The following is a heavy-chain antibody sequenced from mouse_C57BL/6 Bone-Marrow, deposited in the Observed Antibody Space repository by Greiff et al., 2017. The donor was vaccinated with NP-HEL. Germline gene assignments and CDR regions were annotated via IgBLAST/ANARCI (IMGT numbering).Heavy chain of an antibody. CDR3: SRWYYVSSIWFAY. V-gene: IGHV1-22*01. D-gene: IGHD1-1*01. J-gene: IGHJ3*01. CDR2: IDPGSGGT. CDR1: GYRLEWCG. Sequence: EVQLQQSGAELVRPGASVKMFCTACGYRLEWCGGQLVGGEHGQCLEWIGNIDPGSGGTRYNQKFKGKATLTVNKSSSTAYLELRSRTSEDAAVDYCSRWYYVSSIWFAYWGQGTLVTVSA.